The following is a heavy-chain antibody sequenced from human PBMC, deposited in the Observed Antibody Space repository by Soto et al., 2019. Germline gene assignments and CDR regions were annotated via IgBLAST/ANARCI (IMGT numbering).Heavy chain of an antibody. CDR2: IYYSGST. CDR3: ARLIEVLGYCSGGSCYPDAFDI. D-gene: IGHD2-15*01. Sequence: SETLSLTCTVSGGSISSSSYYWGWIRQPQGKGLEWIGSIYYSGSTYYNPSLKSRVTISVDTSKNQFSLKLSSVTAADTAVYYCARLIEVLGYCSGGSCYPDAFDIWGQGTMVTVS. V-gene: IGHV4-39*01. CDR1: GGSISSSSYY. J-gene: IGHJ3*02.